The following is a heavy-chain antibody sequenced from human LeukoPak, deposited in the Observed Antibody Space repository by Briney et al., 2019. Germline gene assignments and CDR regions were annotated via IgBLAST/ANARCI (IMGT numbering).Heavy chain of an antibody. CDR1: GDSINSYY. CDR2: IYNSEST. Sequence: SETLSLTCTVSGDSINSYYWSWIRQPPGKGLEWIGYIYNSESTNYNPSLKSRVTISVDTSKNQFSLKVTSVTAADTAVYYCARLLSGTNNWFDPWGQGTLVTVSS. CDR3: ARLLSGTNNWFDP. D-gene: IGHD3-10*01. V-gene: IGHV4-59*01. J-gene: IGHJ5*02.